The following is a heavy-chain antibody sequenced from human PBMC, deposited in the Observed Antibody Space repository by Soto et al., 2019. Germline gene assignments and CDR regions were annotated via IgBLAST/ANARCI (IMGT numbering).Heavy chain of an antibody. Sequence: LRLSGAASGLTFSSYVMHWVRRAPSRGLDWVVVICYDGNNKYYGESVKSRFTIYRDNSKNTLYLQMNSLRAEDTAVYYCEREGSYNAFAICCKGTMLTVSS. CDR1: GLTFSSYV. J-gene: IGHJ3*02. V-gene: IGHV3-33*08. CDR2: ICYDGNNK. D-gene: IGHD3-10*01. CDR3: EREGSYNAFAI.